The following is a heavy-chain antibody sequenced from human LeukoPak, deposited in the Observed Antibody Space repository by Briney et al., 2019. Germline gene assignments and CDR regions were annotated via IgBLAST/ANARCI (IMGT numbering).Heavy chain of an antibody. CDR1: GGSISSSNW. CDR3: ARWGPGNYDILTGYYTDAFDI. D-gene: IGHD3-9*01. CDR2: IYHSGST. Sequence: SETLSLTCAVSGGSISSSNWWSWVRQPPGKGLEWIGEIYHSGSTNYNPSLKSRVTISVDKSKNQFSLKLSSVTAADTAVYYCARWGPGNYDILTGYYTDAFDIWGQGTMVTVSS. J-gene: IGHJ3*02. V-gene: IGHV4-4*02.